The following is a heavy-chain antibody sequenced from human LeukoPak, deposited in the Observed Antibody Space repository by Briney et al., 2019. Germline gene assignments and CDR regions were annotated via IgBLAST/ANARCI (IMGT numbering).Heavy chain of an antibody. CDR2: IYSGGST. CDR3: ARVSYSSGWYYFDY. J-gene: IGHJ4*02. CDR1: GFTVSNNY. D-gene: IGHD6-19*01. Sequence: PGGSLRLSCAASGFTVSNNYMSWVRQAPAKGLEWVSVIYSGGSTYYADSVKGRFTISRDNSKNTLYLQMNSLRAEDTAVYYCARVSYSSGWYYFDYRGQGTLVTVSS. V-gene: IGHV3-53*01.